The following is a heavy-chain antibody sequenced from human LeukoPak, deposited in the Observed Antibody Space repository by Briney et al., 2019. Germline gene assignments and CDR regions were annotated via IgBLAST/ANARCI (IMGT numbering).Heavy chain of an antibody. V-gene: IGHV3-20*01. CDR1: GFTFEDYG. D-gene: IGHD3-16*01. J-gene: IGHJ4*02. Sequence: GGSLRLSCAASGFTFEDYGMSWVRQAPGKGLEWVSGINRKHGSTGYADSVKGRFTIPRDNARNSLYLQMDSLRAEDTAVYHCARGDGGDYWGQGTLVTVSS. CDR3: ARGDGGDY. CDR2: INRKHGST.